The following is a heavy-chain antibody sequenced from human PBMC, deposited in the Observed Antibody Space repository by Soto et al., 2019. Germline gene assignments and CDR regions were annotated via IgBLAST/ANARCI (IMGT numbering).Heavy chain of an antibody. CDR2: INPNSGGT. CDR1: GYTFTGYY. V-gene: IGHV1-2*04. D-gene: IGHD6-6*01. Sequence: SVKVSCKASGYTFTGYYMHWVRQAPGQGLEWMGWINPNSGGTNYAQKFQGWVTMTRDTSISTAYMELSRLRSDDTAVYYCARDGDSSSSYYYYGMGVWGQGTTVTVSS. J-gene: IGHJ6*02. CDR3: ARDGDSSSSYYYYGMGV.